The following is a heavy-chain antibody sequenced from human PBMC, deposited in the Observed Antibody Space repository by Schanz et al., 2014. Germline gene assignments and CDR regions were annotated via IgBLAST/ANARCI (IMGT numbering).Heavy chain of an antibody. CDR1: GFTFNDSY. CDR2: ISGSDNYI. Sequence: QVQLVESGGGLVKPGGSLRLSCAASGFTFNDSYMNWILQAPGKGLEWVSYISGSDNYINYADSVKGRFTISRDNAKNSLFLLMSSLRAEDSAVYYCARGARQYSGSYSPSDYWGQGTLVTVSS. D-gene: IGHD1-26*01. J-gene: IGHJ4*02. V-gene: IGHV3-11*06. CDR3: ARGARQYSGSYSPSDY.